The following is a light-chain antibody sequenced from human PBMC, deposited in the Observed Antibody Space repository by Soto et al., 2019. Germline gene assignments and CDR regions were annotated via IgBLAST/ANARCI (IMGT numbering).Light chain of an antibody. V-gene: IGKV3-20*01. CDR1: QSINGNF. Sequence: EVVLTQSPGTLSLSPGERATLSCRASQSINGNFLVWYQQKLGQAPRLLIFAASSRATGIPDRFSGSGSGTDFTLTISRLDPEDFAVYYCQQNSTSRSWTFGQGTKVEV. CDR2: AAS. J-gene: IGKJ1*01. CDR3: QQNSTSRSWT.